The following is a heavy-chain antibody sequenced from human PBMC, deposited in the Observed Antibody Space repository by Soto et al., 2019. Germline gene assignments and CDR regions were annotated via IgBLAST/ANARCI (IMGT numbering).Heavy chain of an antibody. CDR2: INHSGST. V-gene: IGHV4-34*01. D-gene: IGHD2-21*01. CDR1: GGSFSGYY. Sequence: SETLSLTCAVYGGSFSGYYWTWIRQPPGTGLEWIGEINHSGSTNYNPSLKSRVTISVDTSKNQFSLKLTSVTAADTAVYYCARDKIPGLFDYWGQRTLVTVS. CDR3: ARDKIPGLFDY. J-gene: IGHJ4*02.